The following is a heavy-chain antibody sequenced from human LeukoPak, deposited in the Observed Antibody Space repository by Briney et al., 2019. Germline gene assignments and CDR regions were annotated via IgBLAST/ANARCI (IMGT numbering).Heavy chain of an antibody. CDR3: AGGYGSSWSFDH. CDR1: GVSIRSYY. V-gene: IGHV4-59*01. D-gene: IGHD2-2*01. J-gene: IGHJ4*02. Sequence: SETLSLTCTVSGVSIRSYYWNWARQSPGRGLEWIGYMHHSGSSHYNPFLKSRVTISVDTSKNHFSLKLNSVTAADTAVYYCAGGYGSSWSFDHWGQGTLVTVSS. CDR2: MHHSGSS.